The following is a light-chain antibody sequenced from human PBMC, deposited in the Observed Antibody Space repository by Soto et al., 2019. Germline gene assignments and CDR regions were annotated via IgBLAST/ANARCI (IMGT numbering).Light chain of an antibody. V-gene: IGKV3-20*01. Sequence: EVVLTQSPGTLSLSRGERATLSCRAIERIYSAYLAWYQQKPGQAPRLLIYGTSSRATGIPDRFSGSGSGTDFTLTITRLEPEDFAVYYCHQYGISPPRTFGQGTKVDIK. J-gene: IGKJ1*01. CDR3: HQYGISPPRT. CDR2: GTS. CDR1: ERIYSAY.